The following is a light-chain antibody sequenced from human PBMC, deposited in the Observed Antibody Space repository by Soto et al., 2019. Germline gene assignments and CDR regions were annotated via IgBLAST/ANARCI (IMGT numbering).Light chain of an antibody. CDR2: DAS. V-gene: IGKV3-11*01. CDR1: QSVSSY. Sequence: EIVLTQSPATLSLSPGERATLSCRASQSVSSYLAWSQKKPGQAPRLLIYDASNRATGIPARFSGSGSGTDFTLTISSLEPEDFAVYYCQQRSNWPPALTFGGGTKVEIK. CDR3: QQRSNWPPALT. J-gene: IGKJ4*01.